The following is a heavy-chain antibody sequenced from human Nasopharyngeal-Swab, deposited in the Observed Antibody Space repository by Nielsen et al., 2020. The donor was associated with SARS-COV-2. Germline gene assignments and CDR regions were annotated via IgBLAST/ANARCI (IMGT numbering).Heavy chain of an antibody. CDR2: IHYTGSD. CDR1: GGSIRSAGYY. J-gene: IGHJ3*02. D-gene: IGHD1-14*01. V-gene: IGHV4-31*03. Sequence: SETLSLTCTVSGGSIRSAGYYWSWIRQHPGKGLEWIGYIHYTGSDYYNPSLVTRLTISVDTSKNQFSLELSSVTAADTAVYYCAREVIAEPDSDGFDIWGQGTMVTVSS. CDR3: AREVIAEPDSDGFDI.